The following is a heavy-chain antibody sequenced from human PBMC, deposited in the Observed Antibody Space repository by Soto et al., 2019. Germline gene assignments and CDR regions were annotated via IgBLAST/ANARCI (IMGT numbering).Heavy chain of an antibody. CDR2: INDNGGDT. V-gene: IGHV3-23*01. CDR3: AKEVYGAARGAMDV. CDR1: GFTFSNNV. D-gene: IGHD2-8*01. J-gene: IGHJ6*02. Sequence: EVQLLESGGGLVQPGGSLRLSCAASGFTFSNNVMSWVRQAPGKGLEWVSGINDNGGDTYYADSVKGRCTIPRDNSKNTLYLQMNSLRAEDTAVYYCAKEVYGAARGAMDVWGQGTTVTVSS.